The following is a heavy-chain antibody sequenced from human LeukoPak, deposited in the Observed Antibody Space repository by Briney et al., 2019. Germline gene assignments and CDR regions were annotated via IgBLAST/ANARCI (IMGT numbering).Heavy chain of an antibody. CDR2: ISGSGGRT. J-gene: IGHJ4*02. Sequence: GGSLRLSCTASRFTFSNYAMAWVRQAPGKGLEWVSTISGSGGRTYYADSVKGRFTISRDNSKKTLYLQMNSLRDEDTAVYYCVKGEGEDILTGYLDYWGQGTLVTVSS. D-gene: IGHD3-9*01. V-gene: IGHV3-23*01. CDR1: RFTFSNYA. CDR3: VKGEGEDILTGYLDY.